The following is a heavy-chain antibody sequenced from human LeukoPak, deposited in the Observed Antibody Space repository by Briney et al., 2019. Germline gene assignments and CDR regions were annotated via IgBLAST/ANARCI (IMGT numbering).Heavy chain of an antibody. CDR2: ISYDGSNK. CDR1: GFTFSSYG. D-gene: IGHD3-16*01. CDR3: AKDIHMMEGAFDI. V-gene: IGHV3-30*18. Sequence: GRSLRLSCAASGFTFSSYGMHWVRQAPGKGLEWVAVISYDGSNKYYADSVKGRFTISRDNSKNTLYLQMNSLRAEDTAVYYCAKDIHMMEGAFDIWGQGTMVTVSS. J-gene: IGHJ3*02.